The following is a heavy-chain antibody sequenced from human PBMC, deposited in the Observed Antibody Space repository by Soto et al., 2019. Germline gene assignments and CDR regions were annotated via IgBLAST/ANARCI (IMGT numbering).Heavy chain of an antibody. CDR3: ARDAYRGGTAMVMYYYYYGMDV. J-gene: IGHJ6*02. V-gene: IGHV6-1*01. CDR1: GDSVSSNSAA. CDR2: TYYRSKWYN. D-gene: IGHD5-18*01. Sequence: SQTLSLTCAISGDSVSSNSAAWNWIRQSPSRGLEWLGRTYYRSKWYNDYAVSVKSRITINPDTSKNQFSLQLNSVTPEDTAVYYCARDAYRGGTAMVMYYYYYGMDVWGQGTTVTVSS.